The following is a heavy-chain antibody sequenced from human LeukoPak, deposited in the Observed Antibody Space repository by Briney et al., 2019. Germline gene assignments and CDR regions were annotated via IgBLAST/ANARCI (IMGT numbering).Heavy chain of an antibody. J-gene: IGHJ4*02. V-gene: IGHV3-23*01. Sequence: PGGSLRLSCAASGFTFSSYAMSWVRQAPGKGLEWVSVISGSGGSTYYADSVKGRFTISRDNAKNSLYLQMNSLRAEDTAVYYCARVGDSSTDFWGQGTLVTVSS. CDR2: ISGSGGST. D-gene: IGHD3-16*01. CDR3: ARVGDSSTDF. CDR1: GFTFSSYA.